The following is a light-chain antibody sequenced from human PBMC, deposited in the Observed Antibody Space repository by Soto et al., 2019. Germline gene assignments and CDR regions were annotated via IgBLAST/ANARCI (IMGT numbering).Light chain of an antibody. V-gene: IGLV2-23*01. CDR2: EAF. CDR1: SSDIGSYNF. Sequence: QSALTQPASVSGSPGQSITISCTGTSSDIGSYNFVSWYQQDPGKAPKLLIYEAFKRPSGVSNRFSGSKSGNTASLTISGRQAEDEADYYCCSYATTNVVFGEGTKLTVL. J-gene: IGLJ2*01. CDR3: CSYATTNVV.